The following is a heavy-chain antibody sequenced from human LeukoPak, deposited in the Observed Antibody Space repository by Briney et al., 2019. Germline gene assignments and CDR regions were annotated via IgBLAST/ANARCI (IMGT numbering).Heavy chain of an antibody. D-gene: IGHD4-17*01. CDR3: ARNPDEYGDSYFDY. V-gene: IGHV4-39*01. CDR1: GGSISSSSYY. Sequence: SQTLSLTCTVSGGSISSSSYYWGWIRQPPGKGLEWIGSIYYSGSTYYNPSLKSRVTISVDTSKNQFSLKLSSVTAADTAVYYCARNPDEYGDSYFDYWGQGTLVTVSS. J-gene: IGHJ4*02. CDR2: IYYSGST.